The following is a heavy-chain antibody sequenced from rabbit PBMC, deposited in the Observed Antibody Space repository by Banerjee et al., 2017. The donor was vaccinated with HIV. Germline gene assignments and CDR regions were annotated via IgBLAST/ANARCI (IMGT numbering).Heavy chain of an antibody. CDR1: GFDLSNYYY. J-gene: IGHJ4*01. CDR2: IGTGGDDDGT. CDR3: ARDLAGVIGWNFNL. Sequence: LEESGGDLVKPGASLTLPCTASGFDLSNYYYMCWVRQAPGKGLEWIACIGTGGDDDGTYCASWAKGRFTISKTSSTTVTLQMTSLTAADTATYFCARDLAGVIGWNFNLWGQGTLVTVS. V-gene: IGHV1S40*01. D-gene: IGHD4-1*01.